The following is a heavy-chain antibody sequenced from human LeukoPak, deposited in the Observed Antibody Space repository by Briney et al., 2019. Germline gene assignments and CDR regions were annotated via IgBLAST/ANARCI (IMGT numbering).Heavy chain of an antibody. J-gene: IGHJ6*03. CDR3: ARVDYDSSGYYYNYYYYYMDV. Sequence: GGSLRLSCAASGFTFSSYSMNWVRQAPGKGLEWVSSISSSSSYIYYADSVKGRFTISRDNAKNSLYLQMNSLRAEDTAAYYCARVDYDSSGYYYNYYYYYMDVWGKGTTVTVSS. V-gene: IGHV3-21*01. CDR1: GFTFSSYS. CDR2: ISSSSSYI. D-gene: IGHD3-22*01.